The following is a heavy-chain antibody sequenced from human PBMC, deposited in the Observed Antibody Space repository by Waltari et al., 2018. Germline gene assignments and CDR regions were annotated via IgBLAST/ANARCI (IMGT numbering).Heavy chain of an antibody. Sequence: QITLKESGPTLVKPTQTLTLTCTFSGFSLSTSGVGVGWIRQPPGKALEWLAIIYWDDDKRYSPSLKSKLTITKETSKKQVVRTMTNMDPVDTATYYCAHSTYYYDSSGYDYWGQGTLVTVSS. CDR3: AHSTYYYDSSGYDY. J-gene: IGHJ4*02. CDR2: IYWDDDK. CDR1: GFSLSTSGVG. D-gene: IGHD3-22*01. V-gene: IGHV2-5*02.